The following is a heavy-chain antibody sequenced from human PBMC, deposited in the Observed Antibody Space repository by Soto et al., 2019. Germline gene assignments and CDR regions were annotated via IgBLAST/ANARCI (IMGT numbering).Heavy chain of an antibody. CDR1: GASVASGNYF. V-gene: IGHV4-31*02. Sequence: QVHLQESGPGQVKPSETLSLTCSVSGASVASGNYFWTWIRQFPGEGLEWIGYIYSSGATHWHPFFHSRLSMSLDTSRNQFSLTLTSVTVADTAVYYCAVHRATPGAALSNWFDPWGQGSLVTVSS. CDR2: IYSSGAT. J-gene: IGHJ5*02. CDR3: AVHRATPGAALSNWFDP. D-gene: IGHD1-26*01.